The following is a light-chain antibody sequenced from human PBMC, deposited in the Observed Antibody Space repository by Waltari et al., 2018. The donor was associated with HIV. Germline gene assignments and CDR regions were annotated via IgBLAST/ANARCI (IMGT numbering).Light chain of an antibody. Sequence: EILMTQSPATLSVSPGERATLSCRASQSVSSNLAWYQQKPGQAPRLPVYDASTMATGIPARFSGSGSGTEFTLTISSLQSEDFAVYYCQQYNNWPPRDTFGQGTKLEIK. J-gene: IGKJ2*01. V-gene: IGKV3-15*01. CDR3: QQYNNWPPRDT. CDR1: QSVSSN. CDR2: DAS.